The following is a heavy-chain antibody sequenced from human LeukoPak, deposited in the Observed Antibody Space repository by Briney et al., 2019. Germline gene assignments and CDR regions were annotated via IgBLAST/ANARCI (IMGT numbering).Heavy chain of an antibody. CDR2: MNPNSGNT. D-gene: IGHD6-19*01. CDR1: GYTFTSYD. Sequence: ASVKVSCKASGYTFTSYDINWVRQATGQGLEWMGYMNPNSGNTGYAQKLQGRVTMTTDTSTSTAYMELRSLRSDDTAVYYCARIYSSGWYGSVFDIWGQGTMVTVSS. J-gene: IGHJ3*02. CDR3: ARIYSSGWYGSVFDI. V-gene: IGHV1-8*02.